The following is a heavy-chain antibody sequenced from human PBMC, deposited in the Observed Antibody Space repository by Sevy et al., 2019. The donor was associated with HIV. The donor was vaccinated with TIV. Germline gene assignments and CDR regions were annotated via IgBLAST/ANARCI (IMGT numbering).Heavy chain of an antibody. Sequence: GGSLRLSCAASGFTVSSNYMSWVRQAPGKGLEWVSVIYSGGSTYYADSVKGRFTISRDNAKNTLYLQMNSLRAEDTALYFCARDPFGGYYFDHWGPGTLVTVSS. D-gene: IGHD3-16*01. CDR3: ARDPFGGYYFDH. CDR2: IYSGGST. J-gene: IGHJ4*02. V-gene: IGHV3-53*01. CDR1: GFTVSSNY.